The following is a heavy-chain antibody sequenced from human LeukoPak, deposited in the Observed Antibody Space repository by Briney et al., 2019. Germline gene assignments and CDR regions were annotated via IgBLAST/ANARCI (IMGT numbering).Heavy chain of an antibody. CDR3: ARAFLVGYSPEEFFFDY. Sequence: SGTLSLTCAVSGGSISSSNWWSWVRPPPGKGLEWIGDIYHLGATNYNPSLNSRVTISVDKSKNQFSLNLSSVTAADTAVYYCARAFLVGYSPEEFFFDYWGQGTLVTVSS. D-gene: IGHD2-15*01. V-gene: IGHV4-4*02. CDR1: GGSISSSNW. J-gene: IGHJ4*02. CDR2: IYHLGAT.